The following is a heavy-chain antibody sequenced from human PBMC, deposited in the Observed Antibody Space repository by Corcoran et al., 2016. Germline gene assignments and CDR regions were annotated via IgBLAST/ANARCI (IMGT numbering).Heavy chain of an antibody. Sequence: QLQQWGAGLLKPSETLSLTCAVYGGSFSGYYWSWIRQPPGKGLEWIGEINHSGSTNYNPSLKSRVTISVDTSKNQFSLKLSSVTAADTAVYYCARGDYVWGSYPNYYYGMDVWGQGTTVTVSS. D-gene: IGHD3-16*02. J-gene: IGHJ6*02. CDR3: ARGDYVWGSYPNYYYGMDV. V-gene: IGHV4-34*01. CDR1: GGSFSGYY. CDR2: INHSGST.